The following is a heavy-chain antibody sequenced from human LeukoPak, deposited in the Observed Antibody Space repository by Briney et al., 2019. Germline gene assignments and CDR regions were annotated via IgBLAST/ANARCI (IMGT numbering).Heavy chain of an antibody. V-gene: IGHV4-61*02. J-gene: IGHJ3*02. CDR2: IHTSGST. CDR3: ARGAGTRSGAFDI. Sequence: SETLSLTCTVSGDSISSGSFYWSWTRQPAGKGLEWIGRIHTSGSTSYSPSLKSRVTMSIDTSKNQFSLKLNSVTATDTAVYYCARGAGTRSGAFDIWGQGTMVTVSS. D-gene: IGHD1/OR15-1a*01. CDR1: GDSISSGSFY.